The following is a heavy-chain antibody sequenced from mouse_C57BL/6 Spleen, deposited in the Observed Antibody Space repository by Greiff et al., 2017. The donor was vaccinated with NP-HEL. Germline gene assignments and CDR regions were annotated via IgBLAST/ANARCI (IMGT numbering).Heavy chain of an antibody. CDR1: GYTFTSYW. D-gene: IGHD2-5*01. CDR2: IYPGSGST. CDR3: ARHPISNGAMDY. Sequence: VQLQQSGAELVKPGASVKMSCKASGYTFTSYWITWVKQRPGQGLEWIGDIYPGSGSTNYNEKFKSKATLTVDTSSSTAYMQLSSLTSEDSAVYYCARHPISNGAMDYWGQGTSVTVSS. J-gene: IGHJ4*01. V-gene: IGHV1-55*01.